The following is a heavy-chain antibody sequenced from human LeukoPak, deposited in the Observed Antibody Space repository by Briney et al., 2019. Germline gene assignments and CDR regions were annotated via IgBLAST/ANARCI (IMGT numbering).Heavy chain of an antibody. CDR2: TYYRSKWYT. CDR3: ARDGYSGYEGDYYGMDV. CDR1: GDSVSSNSAA. D-gene: IGHD5-12*01. Sequence: SQTLSLTCAISGDSVSSNSAAWNWIRQSPSRGLEWLGRTYYRSKWYTGYAVSVKGRITINPDTSKNQFSLQLNSVTPEDTAVYYCARDGYSGYEGDYYGMDVWGQGTTVTVSS. V-gene: IGHV6-1*01. J-gene: IGHJ6*02.